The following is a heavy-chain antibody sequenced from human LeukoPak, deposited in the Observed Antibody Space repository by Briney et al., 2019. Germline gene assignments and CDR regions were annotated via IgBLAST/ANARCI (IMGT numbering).Heavy chain of an antibody. CDR2: IKQDGSEK. CDR1: GFTFSSYW. Sequence: PGGSLRLSCAASGFTFSSYWMSWVRQTPGKGLEWVANIKQDGSEKHYVDSVKGRFTISRDNAMNSLYLQMSSLRAEDTAVYYCASNWNYVRGYGMDVWGQGTTVTVSS. V-gene: IGHV3-7*01. D-gene: IGHD1-7*01. CDR3: ASNWNYVRGYGMDV. J-gene: IGHJ6*02.